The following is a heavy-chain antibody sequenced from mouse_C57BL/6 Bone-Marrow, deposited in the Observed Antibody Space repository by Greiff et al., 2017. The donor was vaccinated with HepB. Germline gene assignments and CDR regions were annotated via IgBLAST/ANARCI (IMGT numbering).Heavy chain of an antibody. D-gene: IGHD1-1*01. CDR3: ARHPCYYGSSCYWYFDV. CDR2: ISNLAYSI. J-gene: IGHJ1*03. CDR1: GFTFSDYG. V-gene: IGHV5-15*04. Sequence: EVKVEESGGGLVQPGGSLKLSCAASGFTFSDYGMAWVRQAPRKGPEWVAFISNLAYSIYYADTVTGRFTISRENAKNTLYLEMSSLRSEDTAMYYCARHPCYYGSSCYWYFDVWGTGTTVTVSS.